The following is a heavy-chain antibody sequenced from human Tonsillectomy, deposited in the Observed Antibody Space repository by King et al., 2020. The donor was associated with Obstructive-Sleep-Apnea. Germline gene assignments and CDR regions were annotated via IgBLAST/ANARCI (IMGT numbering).Heavy chain of an antibody. CDR1: GYTFISYG. J-gene: IGHJ4*02. CDR2: ISAYNGNT. V-gene: IGHV1-18*01. Sequence: QLVQSGAEVKKPGASVKVSCKASGYTFISYGISWVRQAPGQGLEWMGWISAYNGNTKCAQRLQGRVTMTTDTSTSTAYMELRSLRSDDTAVYYCARDSPDYGDYDYWGQGTLVTVSS. D-gene: IGHD4-17*01. CDR3: ARDSPDYGDYDY.